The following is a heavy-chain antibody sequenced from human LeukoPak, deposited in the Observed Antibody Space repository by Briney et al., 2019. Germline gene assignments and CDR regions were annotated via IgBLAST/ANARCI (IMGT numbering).Heavy chain of an antibody. CDR1: GGSISSYY. CDR3: ARDPYGSGFDY. D-gene: IGHD3-10*01. J-gene: IGHJ4*02. Sequence: PSETPSLTCTVSGGSISSYYWSWIRQPPGKGLEWIGYIYYSGSTNYNPSLKSRVTISVDTSKNQFSLKLSSVTAADTAVYYCARDPYGSGFDYWGQGTLVTVSS. CDR2: IYYSGST. V-gene: IGHV4-59*01.